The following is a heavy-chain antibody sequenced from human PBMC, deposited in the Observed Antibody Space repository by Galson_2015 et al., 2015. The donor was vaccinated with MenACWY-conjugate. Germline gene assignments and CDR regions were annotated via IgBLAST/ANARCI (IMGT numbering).Heavy chain of an antibody. CDR1: GDSVSSNSAA. V-gene: IGHV6-1*01. CDR3: ARESGRVFQY. Sequence: CAISGDSVSSNSAAWNWIRQSPSRGLEWLGRTYYRSKWYSDYAVSVKSRIAINVDTSKSQFSLHLNSVTPEDMAVYYCARESGRVFQYWGQGTLVAVSS. CDR2: TYYRSKWYS. J-gene: IGHJ4*02.